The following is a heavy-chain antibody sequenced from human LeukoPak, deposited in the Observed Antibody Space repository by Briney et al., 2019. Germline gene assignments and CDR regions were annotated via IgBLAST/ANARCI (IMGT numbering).Heavy chain of an antibody. CDR1: GFTFDDYA. CDR2: INSNGGST. V-gene: IGHV3-20*04. CDR3: ARRRPPRDGYNY. Sequence: PGGSLRLSCAASGFTFDDYAMHWVRQAPGKGLEWVSGINSNGGSTGYADSVKGRFTISRDNAKNSLYLQMNSLRAEDTAVYYCARRRPPRDGYNYWGQGTLATVSS. D-gene: IGHD5-24*01. J-gene: IGHJ4*02.